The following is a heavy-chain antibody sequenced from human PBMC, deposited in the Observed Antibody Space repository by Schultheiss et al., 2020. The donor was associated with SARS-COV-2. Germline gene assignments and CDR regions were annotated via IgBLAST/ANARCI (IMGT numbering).Heavy chain of an antibody. V-gene: IGHV4-39*07. Sequence: SETLSLTCTVSGGSISSSSYYWGWIRQPPGKGLEWIGEINHSGSTNYNPSLKSRVTISVDTSKNQFSLKLSSVTAADTAVYYCARSYDFWSGYYLNWFDPWGQGTLVTVSS. CDR3: ARSYDFWSGYYLNWFDP. CDR1: GGSISSSSYY. CDR2: INHSGST. J-gene: IGHJ5*02. D-gene: IGHD3-3*01.